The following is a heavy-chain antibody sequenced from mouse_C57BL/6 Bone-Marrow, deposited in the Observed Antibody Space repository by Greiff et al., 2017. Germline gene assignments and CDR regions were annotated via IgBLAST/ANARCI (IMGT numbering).Heavy chain of an antibody. CDR1: GFTFSSYT. J-gene: IGHJ4*01. V-gene: IGHV5-9*01. CDR2: ISGGGGNT. Sequence: EVQRVESGGGLVKPGGSLKLSCAASGFTFSSYTMSWVRQTPEKRLEWVATISGGGGNTYYPDSVKGRFTISRDNAKNTLYLQLSSLRSEDTALYYCARLDITTVLENYYAMDYWGQGTSVTVSS. D-gene: IGHD1-1*01. CDR3: ARLDITTVLENYYAMDY.